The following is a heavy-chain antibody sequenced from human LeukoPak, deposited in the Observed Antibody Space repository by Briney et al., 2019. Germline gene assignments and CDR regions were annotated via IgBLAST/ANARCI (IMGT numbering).Heavy chain of an antibody. J-gene: IGHJ6*02. V-gene: IGHV1-69*04. CDR2: IIPILGIA. CDR1: GGTFSSYA. D-gene: IGHD1-26*01. Sequence: GASVKASCKASGGTFSSYAISWVRQAPGQGPEWMGRIIPILGIANYAQKFQGRVTITADKSTSTAYMELSSLRSEDTAVYYCARNPSGSYYYYYYGMDVWGQGITVTVSS. CDR3: ARNPSGSYYYYYYGMDV.